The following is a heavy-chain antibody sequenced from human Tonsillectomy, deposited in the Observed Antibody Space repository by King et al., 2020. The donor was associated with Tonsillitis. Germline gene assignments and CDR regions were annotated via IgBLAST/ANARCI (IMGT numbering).Heavy chain of an antibody. CDR2: IRSGGPYT. Sequence: VQLVESGGGLVKPGGSLRLSCAASGFTFSDYFMAWIRQAPGGGLEWISYIRSGGPYTNSADSVKGRFTISRDNAENSLYLQMNSLRAEDSAVYYCARGRELEVYSFEYWGHGTLVTVSS. D-gene: IGHD1-7*01. CDR3: ARGRELEVYSFEY. CDR1: GFTFSDYF. J-gene: IGHJ4*01. V-gene: IGHV3-11*05.